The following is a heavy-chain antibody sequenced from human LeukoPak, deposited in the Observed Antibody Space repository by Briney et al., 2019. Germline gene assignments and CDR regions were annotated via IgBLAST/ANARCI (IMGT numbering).Heavy chain of an antibody. J-gene: IGHJ4*02. Sequence: GGSLRLSCAASGFTFSSYGMHWVRQAPGKGLEWVAVIWYDGSNKYYADSVKGRFTISRDNSKNTLYLQMNSLRAEDTAVYYCARDSRSYGEIDYWGLGTLVTVSS. CDR3: ARDSRSYGEIDY. CDR1: GFTFSSYG. V-gene: IGHV3-33*01. D-gene: IGHD1-26*01. CDR2: IWYDGSNK.